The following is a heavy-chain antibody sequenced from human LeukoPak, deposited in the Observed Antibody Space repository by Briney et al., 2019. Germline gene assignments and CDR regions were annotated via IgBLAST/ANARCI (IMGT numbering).Heavy chain of an antibody. CDR1: GFTFSNAW. CDR2: IKSSADGGAT. V-gene: IGHV3-15*01. CDR3: SLRYCSGSSCPGY. Sequence: GGSLRLSCAASGFTFSNAWLSWVRQAPGKGLEWVGRIKSSADGGATDYAAPVKGRFTVSRDDSKDTLYLQMNSLETEDTAVYYCSLRYCSGSSCPGYWGQGTLVTVSS. J-gene: IGHJ4*02. D-gene: IGHD2-15*01.